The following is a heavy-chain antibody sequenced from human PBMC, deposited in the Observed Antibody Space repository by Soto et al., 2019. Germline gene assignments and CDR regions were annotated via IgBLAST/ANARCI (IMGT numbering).Heavy chain of an antibody. CDR2: IYWNDDT. CDR3: AQTKSDGSEDSFDH. D-gene: IGHD5-18*01. J-gene: IGHJ4*02. Sequence: SGPTLVNPTQTLTLTCTFSGFSLSTSGVGVGWIRQPPGQALEWLALIYWNDDTRYSPSLKNRFTITKDTSENQVVLTMTNMDPVDTATYYCAQTKSDGSEDSFDHWGQGTPVTVSA. V-gene: IGHV2-5*01. CDR1: GFSLSTSGVG.